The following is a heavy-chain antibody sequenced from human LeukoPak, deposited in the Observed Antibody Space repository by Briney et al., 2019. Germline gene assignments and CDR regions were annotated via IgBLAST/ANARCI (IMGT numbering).Heavy chain of an antibody. Sequence: PSETLSLTCAVYGGSFSGYYWSWIRQPPGKGLEWIGEINHSGGTNYNPSLKSRVTISVDTSKNRFSLKLSSVTAADTAVYYCARGNYDFWSGYYEDWFDPWGQGTLVTVSS. D-gene: IGHD3-3*01. CDR2: INHSGGT. CDR1: GGSFSGYY. V-gene: IGHV4-34*01. J-gene: IGHJ5*02. CDR3: ARGNYDFWSGYYEDWFDP.